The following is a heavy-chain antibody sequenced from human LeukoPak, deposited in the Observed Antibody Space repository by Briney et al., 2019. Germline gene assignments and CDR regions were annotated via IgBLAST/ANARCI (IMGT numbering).Heavy chain of an antibody. J-gene: IGHJ4*02. D-gene: IGHD3-10*01. CDR2: ISTSSTYI. Sequence: PGGSLRLSCAASGFTFSSYSMNWVRQAPGKGLEWVSSISTSSTYIYYADSVKGRFTISRDNANNPSYLQMNSLRAEDTAVYYCARDPSLGKIQGLPFYGSGYSRALDYWGQGTLVTVSS. V-gene: IGHV3-21*01. CDR3: ARDPSLGKIQGLPFYGSGYSRALDY. CDR1: GFTFSSYS.